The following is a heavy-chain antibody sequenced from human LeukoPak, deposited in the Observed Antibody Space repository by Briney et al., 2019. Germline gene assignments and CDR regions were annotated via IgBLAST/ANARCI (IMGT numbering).Heavy chain of an antibody. D-gene: IGHD5-24*01. Sequence: ASVKVSCKASGYTFTGYYMHWVRQAPGQGLEWMGWINPNSGGTNYAQKFQGRVTMTRDTSISTAYMELSRLRSDDTAVYYCARGHRDGYNFDAFDIWGQGTMVTVSS. J-gene: IGHJ3*02. CDR2: INPNSGGT. CDR3: ARGHRDGYNFDAFDI. V-gene: IGHV1-2*02. CDR1: GYTFTGYY.